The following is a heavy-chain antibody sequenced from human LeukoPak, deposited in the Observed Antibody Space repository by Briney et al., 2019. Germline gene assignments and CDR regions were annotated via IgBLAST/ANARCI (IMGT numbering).Heavy chain of an antibody. D-gene: IGHD3-10*01. J-gene: IGHJ4*02. CDR3: ARQGNYYGSGSYYNTYYFDY. CDR2: IYYSGST. V-gene: IGHV4-39*01. Sequence: SETLSLTCTVSGGSISSSSYYWGWIRQPPGKGLEWIGSIYYSGSTYYNPSLKSRVTISVDTSKNQFSMKLSSVTAADTAVYYCARQGNYYGSGSYYNTYYFDYWGQGTLVTVSS. CDR1: GGSISSSSYY.